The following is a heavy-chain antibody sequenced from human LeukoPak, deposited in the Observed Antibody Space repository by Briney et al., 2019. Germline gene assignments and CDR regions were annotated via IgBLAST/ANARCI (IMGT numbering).Heavy chain of an antibody. J-gene: IGHJ4*02. Sequence: GGSLRLPCAASGVTFSSYGMHWVRQAPGRGLEWVALISSDGNDKLYGDSVKGRFTISRDDSKSTLYLQMNSLRAEDTAVYYCTSKVIRGNSGDDYDDWGQGTLVTVSS. V-gene: IGHV3-30*03. CDR1: GVTFSSYG. CDR2: ISSDGNDK. D-gene: IGHD5-12*01. CDR3: TSKVIRGNSGDDYDD.